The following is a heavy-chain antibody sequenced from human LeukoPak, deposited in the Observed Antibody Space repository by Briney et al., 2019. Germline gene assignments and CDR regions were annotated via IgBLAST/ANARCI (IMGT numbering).Heavy chain of an antibody. CDR2: ISSDGSIT. J-gene: IGHJ4*02. V-gene: IGHV3-74*01. CDR1: GLTFSSYW. CDR3: ARDRADTGYEFDY. D-gene: IGHD5-12*01. Sequence: GGSLRPSCAASGLTFSSYWMHWVRQAPGKGLVWVSRISSDGSITSYADSVKGRFTISRDNAKNTLDLQTNSLRAEDTAVYYCARDRADTGYEFDYWGQGTLVTVSS.